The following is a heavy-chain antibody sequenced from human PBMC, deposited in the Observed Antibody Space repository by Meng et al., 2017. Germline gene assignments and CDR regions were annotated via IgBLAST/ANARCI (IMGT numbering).Heavy chain of an antibody. CDR2: INHSGST. CDR3: ARGLSIVVVVAATRGRWFDP. CDR1: GGSFSGYY. V-gene: IGHV4-34*01. D-gene: IGHD2-15*01. J-gene: IGHJ5*02. Sequence: SETLSLTCAVYGGSFSGYYWSWIRQPPGKGREWIGEINHSGSTNYNPSLKSRVTISVDTSKNQFSLKLSSVTAADTAVYYCARGLSIVVVVAATRGRWFDPWGQGTLVTVSS.